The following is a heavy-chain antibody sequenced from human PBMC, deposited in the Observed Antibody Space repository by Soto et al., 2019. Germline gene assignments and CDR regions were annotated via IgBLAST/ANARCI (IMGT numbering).Heavy chain of an antibody. CDR2: FSDNGGGA. Sequence: GGSLRLSCAASGFTLRSYGMNWVRQPPGKGLEWVSTFSDNGGGANYADSLKGRFTISRDDSKNTLFLPMDNLRAEDTAEYYYSNAGSPTAHYFQYLDVWGQGTPVTVSS. J-gene: IGHJ4*02. CDR1: GFTLRSYG. D-gene: IGHD1-26*01. V-gene: IGHV3-23*01. CDR3: SNAGSPTAHYFQYLDV.